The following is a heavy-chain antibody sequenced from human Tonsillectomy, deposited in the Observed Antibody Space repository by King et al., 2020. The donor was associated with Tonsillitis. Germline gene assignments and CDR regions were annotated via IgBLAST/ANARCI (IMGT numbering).Heavy chain of an antibody. D-gene: IGHD4-17*01. Sequence: VQLVESGAEVKKPGSSVKVSCKASGGTFSGYAISWVRQAPGQGLEWLGRIIPLFGSTNYAQTFQGRVTITADESTSTAYMELNSLRSKETAVYFCARIKEGGDSVSPFDYWGQGPLVTVSS. V-gene: IGHV1-69*18. CDR1: GGTFSGYA. CDR3: ARIKEGGDSVSPFDY. J-gene: IGHJ4*02. CDR2: IIPLFGST.